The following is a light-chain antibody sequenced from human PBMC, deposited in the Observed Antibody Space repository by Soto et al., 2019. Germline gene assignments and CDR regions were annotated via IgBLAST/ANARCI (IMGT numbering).Light chain of an antibody. CDR1: QSVYNN. CDR3: QQYNNWPLT. J-gene: IGKJ4*01. V-gene: IGKV3-15*01. CDR2: GAS. Sequence: EIVMTQSPATLSVSPGERATLSCRASQSVYNNFAWYQQTPGQAPRLLIYGASAMATGIPSRFSGSGSGTEFTLTISILQSEDFAVYYCQQYNNWPLTFCGGTKGEIK.